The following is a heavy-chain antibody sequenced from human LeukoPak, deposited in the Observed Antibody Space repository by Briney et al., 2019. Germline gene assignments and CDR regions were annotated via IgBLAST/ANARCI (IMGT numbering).Heavy chain of an antibody. CDR2: IYSGGST. D-gene: IGHD4-11*01. CDR3: ARDPTTDYYMDV. CDR1: GFTFSSYS. J-gene: IGHJ6*03. V-gene: IGHV3-66*01. Sequence: GGSLRLSCAASGFTFSSYSMNWVRQAPGKGLEWVSVIYSGGSTYYADSVKGRFTISRDNSKNTLYLQMNSLRAEDTAVYYCARDPTTDYYMDVWGKGTTVTISS.